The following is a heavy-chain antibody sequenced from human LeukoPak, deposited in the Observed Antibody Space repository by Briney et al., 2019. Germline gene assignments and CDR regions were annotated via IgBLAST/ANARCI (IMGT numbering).Heavy chain of an antibody. CDR1: GFMFSNYW. V-gene: IGHV3-7*03. CDR3: ARPHLGDPWGWGSPNWFAP. J-gene: IGHJ5*02. CDR2: INKDGSVA. Sequence: GGSLRLSCVGSGFMFSNYWMSWVHQAPGKGLEWVANINKDGSVAYSADSLKGRFTFSRDNAKSSLFLQMNSLRVEDSAVYYCARPHLGDPWGWGSPNWFAPGGQGTLVPVSS. D-gene: IGHD3-16*01.